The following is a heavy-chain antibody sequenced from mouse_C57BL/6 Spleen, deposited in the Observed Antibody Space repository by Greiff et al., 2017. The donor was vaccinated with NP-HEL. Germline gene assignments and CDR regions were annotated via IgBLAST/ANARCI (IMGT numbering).Heavy chain of an antibody. CDR1: GYSITSGYY. J-gene: IGHJ1*03. CDR3: AREDYGSSPRYFDV. D-gene: IGHD1-1*01. CDR2: ISYDGSN. Sequence: EVKLEESGPGLVKPSQSLSLTCSVTGYSITSGYYWNWIRQFPGNKLEWIGYISYDGSNNYNPSLKNRISITRDTSKNQFFLKLNSVTTEDTATYYCAREDYGSSPRYFDVWGTGTTVTVSS. V-gene: IGHV3-6*01.